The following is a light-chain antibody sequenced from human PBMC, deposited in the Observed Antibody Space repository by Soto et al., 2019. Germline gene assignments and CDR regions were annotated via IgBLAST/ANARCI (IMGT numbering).Light chain of an antibody. CDR3: ASYTSSSTSVI. J-gene: IGLJ2*01. CDR1: SSDVGGYNY. CDR2: EVS. V-gene: IGLV2-14*01. Sequence: QSALTQPASVSGSPGQSITISCTGTSSDVGGYNYVSWYQQHPGKAPKLMIYEVSNRPSGVSNRFSGPKSGNTASLTISGLQAEDEADYYCASYTSSSTSVIFGRGTKLTVL.